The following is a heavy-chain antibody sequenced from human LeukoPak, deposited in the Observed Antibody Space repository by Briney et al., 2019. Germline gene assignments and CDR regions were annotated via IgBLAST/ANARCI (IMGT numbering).Heavy chain of an antibody. CDR1: GFTFSSYA. Sequence: GGSLRLSCAASGFTFSSYAMHWVRQAPGKGLEWVAVISYDGSNKYYADSVKGRFTISRDNSKNTLYLQMNSLRAEDTAVYYCAREERSLLWFGESRSFFDYWGQGTLVTVSS. J-gene: IGHJ4*02. D-gene: IGHD3-10*01. CDR2: ISYDGSNK. CDR3: AREERSLLWFGESRSFFDY. V-gene: IGHV3-30-3*01.